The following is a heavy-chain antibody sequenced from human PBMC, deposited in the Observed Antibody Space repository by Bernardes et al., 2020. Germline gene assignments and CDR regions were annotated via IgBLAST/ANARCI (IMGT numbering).Heavy chain of an antibody. CDR1: GGSVSSGSYY. Sequence: SETLSLTCTVSGGSVSSGSYYWSWIRQPPGKGLEWIGYIYYSGSTNYNPSLKSRVTISVDTSKNQFSLKLSSVTAADTAVYYCARDTAMVTSYYYYYYGMDVWGQGTTVTVSS. V-gene: IGHV4-61*01. CDR3: ARDTAMVTSYYYYYYGMDV. J-gene: IGHJ6*02. D-gene: IGHD5-18*01. CDR2: IYYSGST.